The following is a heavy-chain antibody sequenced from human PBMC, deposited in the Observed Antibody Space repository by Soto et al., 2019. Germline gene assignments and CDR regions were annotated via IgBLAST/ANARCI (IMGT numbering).Heavy chain of an antibody. CDR1: GFTFSSYG. J-gene: IGHJ4*02. D-gene: IGHD1-1*01. Sequence: QVQLAESGGGVVQPGRSRRLSCAASGFTFSSYGMHWVRQAPGKGLEWVAVIWFDASNKYYADSVKGRFTISRDNSKNTLYLQMNSLRAEDTAVYYCAREFCLTNQNAETNCNFDYWGQGTLVTVSS. CDR3: AREFCLTNQNAETNCNFDY. V-gene: IGHV3-33*01. CDR2: IWFDASNK.